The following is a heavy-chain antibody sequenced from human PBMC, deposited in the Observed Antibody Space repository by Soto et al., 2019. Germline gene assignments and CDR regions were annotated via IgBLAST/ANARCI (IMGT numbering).Heavy chain of an antibody. D-gene: IGHD3-10*01. CDR1: GGSFSGYY. V-gene: IGHV4-34*01. J-gene: IGHJ2*01. CDR3: ARGTKANRYYYGSGSYPYLYWYFDL. CDR2: INRSGST. Sequence: SETLSLTCAVYGGSFSGYYWSWIRQPPGKWLEWIGEINRSGSTNYNPSLKSRVTISVDTSKNQFSLKLSSVTAADTAVYYCARGTKANRYYYGSGSYPYLYWYFDLWGRGXLVTVSS.